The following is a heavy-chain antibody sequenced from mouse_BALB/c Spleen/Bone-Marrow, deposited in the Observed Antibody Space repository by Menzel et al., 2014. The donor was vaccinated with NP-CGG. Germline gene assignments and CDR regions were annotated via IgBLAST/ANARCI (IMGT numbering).Heavy chain of an antibody. Sequence: EVQLQQSGAELVKPGASVKLPCTASGFNIKDTYMHWVKQRPEQGLEWIGRIDPANGNTKYDPKFQGKATITADTSSNTAYLQLSSLTSEDTAVYYCARAGRGRYFDVWGAGTTVTASS. CDR2: IDPANGNT. D-gene: IGHD4-1*01. CDR3: ARAGRGRYFDV. V-gene: IGHV14-3*02. CDR1: GFNIKDTY. J-gene: IGHJ1*01.